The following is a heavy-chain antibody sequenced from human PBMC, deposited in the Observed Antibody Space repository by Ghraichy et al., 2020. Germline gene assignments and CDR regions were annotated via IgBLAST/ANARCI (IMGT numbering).Heavy chain of an antibody. V-gene: IGHV4-4*07. Sequence: RQRAGQGLGWIGRSYTTGSTNYTPSRKSRVTMSVDTSKNEVSLKLTSVTAADTAVYYCARAGTSWVLDWFDPWGQGTLVTVSS. CDR3: ARAGTSWVLDWFDP. D-gene: IGHD6-13*01. CDR2: SYTTGST. J-gene: IGHJ5*02.